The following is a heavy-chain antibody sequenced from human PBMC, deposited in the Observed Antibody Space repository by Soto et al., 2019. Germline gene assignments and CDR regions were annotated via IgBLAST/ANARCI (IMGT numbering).Heavy chain of an antibody. CDR1: GFTFSSYG. Sequence: QVQLVESGGGVVQPGGSLRLSCAASGFTFSSYGMHWVRQAPGKGLEWVALISYDGRNKYYADSVKGRFTISRDNSKNTLYLQMNSLRAEDTAVFYCTRGYSHASGALDIWGQGTMVTVSS. J-gene: IGHJ3*02. V-gene: IGHV3-30*03. CDR3: TRGYSHASGALDI. D-gene: IGHD5-12*01. CDR2: ISYDGRNK.